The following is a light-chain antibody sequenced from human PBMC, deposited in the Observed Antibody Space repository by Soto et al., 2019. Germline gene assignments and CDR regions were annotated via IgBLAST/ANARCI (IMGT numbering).Light chain of an antibody. V-gene: IGKV3-20*01. J-gene: IGKJ4*01. CDR1: QSISRNY. CDR3: QQYARSPLT. CDR2: GAS. Sequence: EIVLTQSPGTLSLSPGERATLSCRASQSISRNYLAWYQQKPGQAPRLLIYGASSRATGIPDRFSGSESGTDFTLTISRLAPEDFAVYFCQQYARSPLTFGGGTKVDIK.